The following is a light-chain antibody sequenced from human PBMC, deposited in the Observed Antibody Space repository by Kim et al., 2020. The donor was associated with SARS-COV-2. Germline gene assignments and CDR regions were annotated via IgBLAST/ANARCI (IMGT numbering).Light chain of an antibody. CDR3: QAWDSSSHVV. V-gene: IGLV3-1*01. CDR1: KLGDKY. Sequence: SYELTQPPSVSVSPGQTASITCSGDKLGDKYACWYQQKPGQSPVLVIYQDSKRPSGIPERLAGSNPGNTAPLTISGTRARDEADYYCQAWDSSSHVVFGGGTKLTVL. J-gene: IGLJ2*01. CDR2: QDS.